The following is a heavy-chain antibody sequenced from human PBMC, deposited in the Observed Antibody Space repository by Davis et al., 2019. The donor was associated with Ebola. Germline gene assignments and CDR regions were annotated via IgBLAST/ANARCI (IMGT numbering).Heavy chain of an antibody. CDR1: GGSISSGGYY. J-gene: IGHJ4*02. D-gene: IGHD3-10*01. V-gene: IGHV4-31*03. Sequence: MPSETLSLTCTVSGGSISSGGYYWSWLRQHPGKGLEWIGYIYYSGSTYYNPSLKSRVTISVDTSKNQFSLKLSSVTAADTAVYYCARAVRGSGRRYFDYWGQGTLVTVSS. CDR3: ARAVRGSGRRYFDY. CDR2: IYYSGST.